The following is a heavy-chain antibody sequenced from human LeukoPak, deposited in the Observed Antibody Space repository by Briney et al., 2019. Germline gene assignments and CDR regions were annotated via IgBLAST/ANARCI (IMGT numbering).Heavy chain of an antibody. CDR1: GYTFTSYY. V-gene: IGHV1-46*01. CDR3: ARDHRDSGSSDAFDI. J-gene: IGHJ3*02. CDR2: INPSGGST. D-gene: IGHD1-26*01. Sequence: ASVKVSCKASGYTFTSYYMHWVRQAPGQGLEWMGIINPSGGSTSYAQKFQGRVTMTRDTSTSTVYMELSSLRSEDTAVYYCARDHRDSGSSDAFDIWGQGTMVTVSS.